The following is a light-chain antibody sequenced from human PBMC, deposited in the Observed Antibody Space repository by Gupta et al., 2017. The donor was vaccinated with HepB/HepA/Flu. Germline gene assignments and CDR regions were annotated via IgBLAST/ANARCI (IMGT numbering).Light chain of an antibody. J-gene: IGLJ3*02. CDR2: DNN. V-gene: IGLV1-51*01. CDR3: GTWDSSLSVPV. CDR1: STNIGNNN. Sequence: SVFTQPPSVSAAPGQKVTIPSPGSSTNIGNNNVSWYQQIPGTAPKLLIYDNNKRPSGIPDRFSGPKSGTSATLGITGLQTGDEADYYCGTWDSSLSVPVFGGGTKLTVL.